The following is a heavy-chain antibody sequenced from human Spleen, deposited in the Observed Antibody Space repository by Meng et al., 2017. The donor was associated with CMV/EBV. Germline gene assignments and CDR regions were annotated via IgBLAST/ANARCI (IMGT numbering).Heavy chain of an antibody. CDR3: AKDVGSDWHFGY. J-gene: IGHJ4*02. V-gene: IGHV3-15*01. Sequence: LSLTCAASGFTFSNAWMSWVRQAPGKGLEWVGRIKSKTDGGTTDYAAPVKGRFTISRDDSKNTLYLQMNSLKTEDTALYYCAKDVGSDWHFGYWGQGTLVTVSS. D-gene: IGHD6-19*01. CDR1: GFTFSNAW. CDR2: IKSKTDGGTT.